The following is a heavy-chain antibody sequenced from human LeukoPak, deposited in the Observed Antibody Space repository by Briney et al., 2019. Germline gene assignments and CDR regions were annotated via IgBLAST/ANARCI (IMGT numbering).Heavy chain of an antibody. CDR1: GFTFSSYA. V-gene: IGHV3-23*01. CDR3: ARVVVVPAAITYMDV. J-gene: IGHJ6*03. D-gene: IGHD2-2*01. CDR2: ISGSGGST. Sequence: SGGSLRLSCAASGFTFSSYAMSWVRQAPGKGLEWVSAISGSGGSTYYADSVKGRFTISRDNSKNTLYLQMNSLRAEDTAVYYCARVVVVPAAITYMDVWGKGTTVTVSS.